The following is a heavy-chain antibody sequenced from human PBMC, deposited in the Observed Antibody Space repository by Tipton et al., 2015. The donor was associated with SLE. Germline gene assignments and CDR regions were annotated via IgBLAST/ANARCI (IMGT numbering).Heavy chain of an antibody. V-gene: IGHV4-31*03. D-gene: IGHD4-11*01. Sequence: TLSLTCTVSGDSINSDGYFWTWIRQPPGKGPEWIGYIYYSGSTYYNPSLQSRLTMSVDASRNQFSLKLTSVTAADTAVYFCARFDYSNWDDYWGQGTLVTVSS. CDR2: IYYSGST. CDR3: ARFDYSNWDDY. J-gene: IGHJ4*02. CDR1: GDSINSDGYF.